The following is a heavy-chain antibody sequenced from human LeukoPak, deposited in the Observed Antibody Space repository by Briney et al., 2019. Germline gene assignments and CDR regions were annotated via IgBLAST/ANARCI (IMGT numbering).Heavy chain of an antibody. J-gene: IGHJ4*02. V-gene: IGHV4-61*01. CDR3: ASPGPYYGSGSYYPFDY. Sequence: PSETLSLTCTVSGGSVSSGSNYWSWIRQPPGKRLEWIGYIYYSGSTNYNPSLNSRVTISLDTSKNQFSLNLSSVTAADTAVYYCASPGPYYGSGSYYPFDYWGQGTLVTVSS. D-gene: IGHD3-10*01. CDR1: GGSVSSGSNY. CDR2: IYYSGST.